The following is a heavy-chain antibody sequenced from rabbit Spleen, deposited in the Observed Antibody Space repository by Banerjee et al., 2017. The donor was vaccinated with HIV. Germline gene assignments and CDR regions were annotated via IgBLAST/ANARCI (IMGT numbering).Heavy chain of an antibody. D-gene: IGHD8-1*01. CDR2: IYTGYGSY. V-gene: IGHV1S45*01. CDR1: GFSFSNSYY. J-gene: IGHJ4*01. CDR3: ARDGAGGSYFGL. Sequence: QEQLVESGGGLVQPEGSLTLTCTASGFSFSNSYYMCWVRQAPGKGLEWIGCIYTGYGSYYYASWAKGRFSISKTSSTTVTLQVTSLTAADTATYFCARDGAGGSYFGLWGPGTLVTVS.